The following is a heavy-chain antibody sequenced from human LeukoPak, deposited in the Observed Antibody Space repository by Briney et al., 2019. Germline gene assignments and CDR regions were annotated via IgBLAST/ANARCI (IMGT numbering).Heavy chain of an antibody. D-gene: IGHD2-2*01. CDR3: AKEPREYCSSTSCPNWFDS. Sequence: GGPLRLSCAASGFTFNNYAMSWVRQAPGKGREWVSAISASGGTTYYADSVKGRFTISRDNSENTLFLQMNSLRAEDTAVYYCAKEPREYCSSTSCPNWFDSWGQGTLVTVSS. CDR2: ISASGGTT. J-gene: IGHJ5*01. V-gene: IGHV3-23*01. CDR1: GFTFNNYA.